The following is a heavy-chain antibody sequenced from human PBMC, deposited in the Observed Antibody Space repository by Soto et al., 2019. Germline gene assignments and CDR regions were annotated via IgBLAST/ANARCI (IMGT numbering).Heavy chain of an antibody. CDR2: IFYTGNT. CDR1: GGSISSGGTGSY. CDR3: ASGHDAYKVRY. V-gene: IGHV4-31*03. J-gene: IGHJ4*02. D-gene: IGHD1-1*01. Sequence: TLSLTCTVSGGSISSGGTGSYWTWIRQLPGKGLEWIGYIFYTGNTYYNPSLKSRPTISIDTSENQFSLKLTSVTAADTAVYFCASGHDAYKVRYWGQGTLVTVSS.